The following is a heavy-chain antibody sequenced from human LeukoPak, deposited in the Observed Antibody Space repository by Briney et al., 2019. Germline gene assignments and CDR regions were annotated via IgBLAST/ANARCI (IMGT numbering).Heavy chain of an antibody. J-gene: IGHJ4*02. V-gene: IGHV1-2*02. CDR3: ARDQLQYDSRCYLD. CDR2: INPNSDST. Sequence: ASVTVSCKASGYTFTVYYMHWGRQAPGQGRERMGLINPNSDSTNYAQKFPGTVPMPSDTSISTAYMELSRLRSDDTAVYYCARDQLQYDSRCYLDWGQATLVTVSS. D-gene: IGHD3-22*01. CDR1: GYTFTVYY.